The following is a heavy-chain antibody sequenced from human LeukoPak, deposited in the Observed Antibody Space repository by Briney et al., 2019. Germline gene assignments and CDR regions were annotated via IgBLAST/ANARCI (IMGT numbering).Heavy chain of an antibody. V-gene: IGHV3-48*03. J-gene: IGHJ3*01. CDR2: ISTI. CDR1: GFTFSSYE. Sequence: GRSLRLSCAASGFTFSSYEMNWIRQAPGKGLEWVAYISTIYYADSVKGRFTISRDNAKNSLSLQLSSLRGEDTALYYCARGDSSSILINDAFDFWGQGTMVTVSS. D-gene: IGHD2-21*01. CDR3: ARGDSSSILINDAFDF.